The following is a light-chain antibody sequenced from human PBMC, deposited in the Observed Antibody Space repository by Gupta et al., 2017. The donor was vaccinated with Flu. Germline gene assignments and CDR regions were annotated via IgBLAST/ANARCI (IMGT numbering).Light chain of an antibody. CDR2: DAS. CDR1: ESVTSSS. V-gene: IGKV3-20*01. J-gene: IGKJ2*01. Sequence: GERVILSCGASESVTSSSLAWYQHKPGQAPRLLIYDASKRATGIPDRFSGSGSGIDFTLTISRLDPEDVAVYYCQQYSSAPKTFGLGTKLE. CDR3: QQYSSAPKT.